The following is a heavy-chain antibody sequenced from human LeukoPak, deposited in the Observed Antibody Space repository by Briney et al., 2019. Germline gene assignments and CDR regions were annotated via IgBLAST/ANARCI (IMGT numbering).Heavy chain of an antibody. CDR3: ARSSLVRGPMTGQFDY. V-gene: IGHV2-70*11. D-gene: IGHD3-10*01. CDR1: GFSLSTSGMC. Sequence: SGPALVKPTQTLTLTCTFSGFSLSTSGMCVSWIRQPPGKALEWLARIDWDDDIYYSTSLKTRLTISKDTSKNQVVLTMTNMDPVDTATYYCARSSLVRGPMTGQFDYWGQGTLVTVSS. CDR2: IDWDDDI. J-gene: IGHJ4*02.